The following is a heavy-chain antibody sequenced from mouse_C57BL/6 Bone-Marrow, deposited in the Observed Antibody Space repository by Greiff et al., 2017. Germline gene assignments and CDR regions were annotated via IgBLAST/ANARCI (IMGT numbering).Heavy chain of an antibody. V-gene: IGHV1-85*01. CDR2: IYPRDGST. Sequence: QVQLKASGPELVKPGASVKLSCKASGYTFTSYDINWVKQRPGQGLEWIGWIYPRDGSTKYNEKFKGKATLTVDTSSSTAYMELHSLTSADSAVYFCARDYGSSYWYFDVWGTGTTVTVSS. CDR1: GYTFTSYD. D-gene: IGHD1-1*01. CDR3: ARDYGSSYWYFDV. J-gene: IGHJ1*03.